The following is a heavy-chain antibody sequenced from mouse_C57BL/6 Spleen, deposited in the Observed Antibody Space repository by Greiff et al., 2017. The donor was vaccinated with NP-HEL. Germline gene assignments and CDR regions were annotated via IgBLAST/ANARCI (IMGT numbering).Heavy chain of an antibody. J-gene: IGHJ4*01. V-gene: IGHV5-17*01. Sequence: EVKVVVSGGGLVKPGGSLKLSCAASGFTFSDYGLHWVRQAPEKGLEWVAYISSGSSTLYYADTVKGRFTISRDNAKNTLFLQMTSLRSEDTAMYYCARAGYLMTNYYAMDYWGQGTSVTDSS. CDR3: ARAGYLMTNYYAMDY. CDR2: ISSGSSTL. D-gene: IGHD2-3*01. CDR1: GFTFSDYG.